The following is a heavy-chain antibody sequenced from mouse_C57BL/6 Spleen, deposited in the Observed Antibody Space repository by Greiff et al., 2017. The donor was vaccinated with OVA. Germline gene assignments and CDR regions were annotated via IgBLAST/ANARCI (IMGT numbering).Heavy chain of an antibody. CDR2: INYDGSST. CDR1: GFTFSDYY. V-gene: IGHV5-16*01. CDR3: ARDVDYWYFDV. Sequence: EVKLVESEGGLVQPGSSMKLSCTASGFTFSDYYMAWVRQVPEKGLEWVANINYDGSSTYYLDSLKSRFIISRDKAKNILYLQMSSLKSEDTATYYCARDVDYWYFDVWGTGTTVTVSS. J-gene: IGHJ1*03.